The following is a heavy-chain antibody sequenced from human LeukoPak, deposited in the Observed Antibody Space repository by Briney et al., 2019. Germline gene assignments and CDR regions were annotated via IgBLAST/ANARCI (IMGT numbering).Heavy chain of an antibody. V-gene: IGHV4-34*01. CDR2: INHSGST. J-gene: IGHJ5*02. CDR3: ARGRSSWYRNNNWFDP. Sequence: SETLSLTCAVYGGSFSGYYWSWIRQPPGKGREWIGEINHSGSTNYNPSLKSRVTISVDPSKNQFSLKLSSVTAADTAVYYCARGRSSWYRNNNWFDPWGQGTLVTVSS. CDR1: GGSFSGYY. D-gene: IGHD6-13*01.